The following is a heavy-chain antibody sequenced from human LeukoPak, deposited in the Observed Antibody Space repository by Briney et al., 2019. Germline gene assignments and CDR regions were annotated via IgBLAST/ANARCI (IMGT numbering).Heavy chain of an antibody. CDR2: INPYGGNT. Sequence: GASVRVSCKGSGYTFTSYNMHWVRQAPGQGREWGGGINPYGGNTSYAQKFQGRVTMTSDTSTKTLYMELSSLTSEDMAVYYCARGDGSSWAKEFDFWGQGTLVTVSS. CDR3: ARGDGSSWAKEFDF. J-gene: IGHJ4*02. CDR1: GYTFTSYN. V-gene: IGHV1-46*01. D-gene: IGHD6-13*01.